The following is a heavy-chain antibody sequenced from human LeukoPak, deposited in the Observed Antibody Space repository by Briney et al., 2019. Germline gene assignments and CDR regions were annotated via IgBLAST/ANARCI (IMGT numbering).Heavy chain of an antibody. Sequence: SETLSLTCAVYGGSFSGYYWSWIRQPPGKGLEWIGEINHSGSTNYNPSLKSRVTISVDTSKNQFSLKLSSVTAADTAVYYCASLYQLLPWYFDYWGQGTLVTVSS. V-gene: IGHV4-34*01. CDR2: INHSGST. D-gene: IGHD2-2*01. J-gene: IGHJ4*02. CDR3: ASLYQLLPWYFDY. CDR1: GGSFSGYY.